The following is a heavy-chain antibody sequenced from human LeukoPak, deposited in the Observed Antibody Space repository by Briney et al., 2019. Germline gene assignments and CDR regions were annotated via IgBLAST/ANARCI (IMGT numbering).Heavy chain of an antibody. CDR1: GFTFSSYS. J-gene: IGHJ6*02. V-gene: IGHV3-48*02. D-gene: IGHD3-10*01. CDR3: AREVSGSGSYYNGPYYYGMDV. Sequence: PGESLRLSCAASGFTFSSYSMNWVRQAPGKGLEWVSYISSSSSTIYYADSVKGRFTISRDNAKNSLYLQMNSLRDEDTAVYYCAREVSGSGSYYNGPYYYGMDVWGQGTTVTVSS. CDR2: ISSSSSTI.